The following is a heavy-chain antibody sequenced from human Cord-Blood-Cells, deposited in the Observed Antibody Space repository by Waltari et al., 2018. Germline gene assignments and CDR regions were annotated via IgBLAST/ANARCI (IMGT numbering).Heavy chain of an antibody. CDR1: GGSFSGYY. D-gene: IGHD5-12*01. J-gene: IGHJ3*02. CDR3: ARVGGYEAAVDI. Sequence: QVQLQQWGAGLLTPSETLSLTCAVYGGSFSGYYWSWIRQPPGKGLEWIGEINHSGSTNYNPSLKSRVTISVDTSKNQFSLKLSSVTAADTAVYYCARVGGYEAAVDIWGQGTMVTVSS. CDR2: INHSGST. V-gene: IGHV4-34*01.